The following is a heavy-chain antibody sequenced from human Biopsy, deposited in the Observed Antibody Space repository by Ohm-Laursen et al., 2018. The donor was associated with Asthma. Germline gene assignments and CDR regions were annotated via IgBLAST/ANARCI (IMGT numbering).Heavy chain of an antibody. V-gene: IGHV3-53*01. CDR3: ARAYGGSFFSGSFDI. CDR2: IYSGGGT. CDR1: GFTVSTNG. Sequence: SLSLSCAASGFTVSTNGMSSVRQPPGKGLEWVSVIYSGGGTYYADSVQGRVTISRDNSKNPLSLQMNSLRAEDTAVYYCARAYGGSFFSGSFDIWGQGTMVTVSS. J-gene: IGHJ3*02. D-gene: IGHD4-23*01.